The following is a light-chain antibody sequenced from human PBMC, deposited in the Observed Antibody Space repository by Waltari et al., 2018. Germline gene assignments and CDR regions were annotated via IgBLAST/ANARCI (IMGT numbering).Light chain of an antibody. J-gene: IGKJ4*01. V-gene: IGKV3-15*01. CDR1: QPIVTN. CDR2: SAS. Sequence: EKVLTQYQATLSVSLGESVTLSRRASQPIVTNLALYQCKPGQPPRLLIYSASKRATGVPARFSGSGSGTDFSLTITGLLSEDFAVYYCQQYNDGCILTFGGGTKVEI. CDR3: QQYNDGCILT.